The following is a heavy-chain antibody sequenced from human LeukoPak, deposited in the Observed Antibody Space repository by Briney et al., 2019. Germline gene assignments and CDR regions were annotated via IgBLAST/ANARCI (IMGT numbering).Heavy chain of an antibody. D-gene: IGHD5-24*01. CDR1: GGSISSSSSY. CDR3: ARHRSGWLQSSFDY. J-gene: IGHJ4*02. Sequence: KPSETLSLTCSVSGGSISSSSSYWGWIRQPPGKGLEWIGSIYYSGSSFDNPALKSRVTISVDTSKNQFSLKLSSVIAADTAVYYCARHRSGWLQSSFDYWGQGTLVTVSS. CDR2: IYYSGSS. V-gene: IGHV4-39*01.